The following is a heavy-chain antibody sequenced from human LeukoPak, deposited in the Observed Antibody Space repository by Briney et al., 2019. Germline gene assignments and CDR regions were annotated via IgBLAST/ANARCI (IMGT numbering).Heavy chain of an antibody. V-gene: IGHV3-7*01. CDR1: GFTFTTYW. CDR3: ARGEMRNRDGYNYYSDYFDY. J-gene: IGHJ4*02. Sequence: PGGSLRLSCAASGFTFTTYWMGWVRQAPGKGLEWVANIKQDGSEKYYGDSVKGRFTISRDNAKNSLYLQMNSLRAEDTAVYYCARGEMRNRDGYNYYSDYFDYWGQGTLVTVSS. CDR2: IKQDGSEK. D-gene: IGHD5-24*01.